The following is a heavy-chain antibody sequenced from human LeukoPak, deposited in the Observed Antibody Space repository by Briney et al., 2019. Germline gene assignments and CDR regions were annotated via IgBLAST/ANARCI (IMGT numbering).Heavy chain of an antibody. CDR2: INPSGSTT. Sequence: ASVKVSCKASGNTFNNYYMHWVRQAPGQGLEWMGIINPSGSTTSYAQKFQGRVTMTRDTSTRTVYMELSSLRPEDTAVYYCAREGTTISGFSYGMDAWGQGTTVTVSS. J-gene: IGHJ6*02. CDR3: AREGTTISGFSYGMDA. V-gene: IGHV1-46*02. D-gene: IGHD3-3*01. CDR1: GNTFNNYY.